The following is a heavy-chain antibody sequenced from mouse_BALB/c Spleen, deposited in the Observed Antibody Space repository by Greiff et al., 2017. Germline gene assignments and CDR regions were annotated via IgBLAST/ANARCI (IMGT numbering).Heavy chain of an antibody. D-gene: IGHD2-3*01. V-gene: IGHV5-6-5*01. CDR2: ISSGGST. Sequence: EVKVVESGGGLVKPGGSLKLSCAASGFTFSSYAMSWVRQTPEKRLEWVASISSGGSTYYPDSVKGRFTISRDNARNILYLQMSSLRSEDTAMYYCARADGDYWGQGTTLTVSS. CDR1: GFTFSSYA. CDR3: ARADGDY. J-gene: IGHJ2*01.